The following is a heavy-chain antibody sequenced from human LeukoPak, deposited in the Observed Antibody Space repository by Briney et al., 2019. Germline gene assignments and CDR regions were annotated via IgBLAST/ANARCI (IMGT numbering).Heavy chain of an antibody. J-gene: IGHJ4*02. CDR3: ARHSNPDYGGNSVLRY. CDR1: GGSISGSSSY. CDR2: IYYSGST. V-gene: IGHV4-39*01. Sequence: SETLSLTCSVSGGSISGSSSYWGWICQPPGTGLEWIGSIYYSGSTYDNPALKSRVTISVDTSKNHFSLRLSSVTAADTAVYYCARHSNPDYGGNSVLRYWGQGTLVTVSS. D-gene: IGHD4-23*01.